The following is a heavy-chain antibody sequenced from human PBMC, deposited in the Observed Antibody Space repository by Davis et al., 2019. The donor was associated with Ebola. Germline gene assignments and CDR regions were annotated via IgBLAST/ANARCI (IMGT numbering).Heavy chain of an antibody. Sequence: GGSLRLSCEASEFSFSSYGMHWVRQAPGKGLEWVAVISYDGSNKYYADSVKGRFTISRDNSKNTLYLQMNSLRAEDTAVYYCAKYPGTTAFDIWGQGTMVTVSS. CDR1: EFSFSSYG. CDR2: ISYDGSNK. V-gene: IGHV3-30*18. CDR3: AKYPGTTAFDI. D-gene: IGHD1-7*01. J-gene: IGHJ3*02.